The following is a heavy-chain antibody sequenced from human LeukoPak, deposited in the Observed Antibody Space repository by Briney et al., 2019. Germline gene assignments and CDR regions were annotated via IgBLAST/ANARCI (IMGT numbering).Heavy chain of an antibody. CDR1: GFTFDDYA. D-gene: IGHD6-13*01. V-gene: IGHV3-9*01. J-gene: IGHJ4*02. Sequence: GGSLRLSCAASGFTFDDYAMHWVRQAPGKGLEWVSGISWNSGSIGYADSVKGRFTISRDDAKNSLYLQMNSLRAEDTALYYCAKAPYSSSWPFFDYWGQGTLVTVSS. CDR3: AKAPYSSSWPFFDY. CDR2: ISWNSGSI.